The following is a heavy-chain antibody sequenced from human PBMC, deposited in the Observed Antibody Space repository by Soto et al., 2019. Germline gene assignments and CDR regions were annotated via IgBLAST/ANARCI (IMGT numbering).Heavy chain of an antibody. V-gene: IGHV1-69*02. CDR3: ARGPYSSSWYYYYYSMDV. J-gene: IGHJ6*03. Sequence: QVQLVQSGAEVKKPGSSVKVSCKASGGTFSSYTISWVRQAPGQGLEWMGRIIPILGIANYAQKFQGRVTITADKSTSTAYMELSSLRSEDTAVYYCARGPYSSSWYYYYYSMDVWGKGTTVTVSS. CDR2: IIPILGIA. D-gene: IGHD6-13*01. CDR1: GGTFSSYT.